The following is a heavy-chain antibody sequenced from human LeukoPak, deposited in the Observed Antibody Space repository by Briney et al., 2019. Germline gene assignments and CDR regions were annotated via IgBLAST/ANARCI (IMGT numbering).Heavy chain of an antibody. J-gene: IGHJ5*02. CDR2: IVPILGIA. D-gene: IGHD1-26*01. CDR1: GGTFSSYA. V-gene: IGHV1-69*04. CDR3: TRITLRGSKYNWFDP. Sequence: GSSVKVSCKASGGTFSSYAISWMRQAPGQGLEWVGRIVPILGIANYAQKFQARVTITADRSTSTAYLELSGLTYDDTAVYYCTRITLRGSKYNWFDPWGQGTPVSVSS.